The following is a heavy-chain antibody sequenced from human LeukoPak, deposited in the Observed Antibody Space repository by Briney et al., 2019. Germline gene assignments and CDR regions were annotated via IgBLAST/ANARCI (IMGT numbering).Heavy chain of an antibody. D-gene: IGHD3-22*01. CDR1: GFTFSSYD. CDR2: IGTLGDT. CDR3: ARGRSFNYNDNRAHYPY. V-gene: IGHV3-13*01. J-gene: IGHJ4*02. Sequence: GGSLRLSCAASGFTFSSYDFHLVRQVPGYGLEWVSGIGTLGDTYYLGSVKGRFTISRENAKNSLYLQMNSLRAGDTAVYYCARGRSFNYNDNRAHYPYWGQGTVVTVSS.